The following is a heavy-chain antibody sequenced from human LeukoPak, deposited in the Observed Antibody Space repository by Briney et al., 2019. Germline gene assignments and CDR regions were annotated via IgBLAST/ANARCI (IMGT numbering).Heavy chain of an antibody. CDR2: INPNSGDT. CDR3: GRGIQSFDP. V-gene: IGHV1-2*02. Sequence: ASVKVSCKASGYTFTDYYINWVRQAPGQGLEWMGWINPNSGDTNYAQKFQDRVTMTRDTSTSTGYMELRSLRSEDTAVYYCGRGIQSFDPWGQGTLVTVSS. J-gene: IGHJ5*02. CDR1: GYTFTDYY.